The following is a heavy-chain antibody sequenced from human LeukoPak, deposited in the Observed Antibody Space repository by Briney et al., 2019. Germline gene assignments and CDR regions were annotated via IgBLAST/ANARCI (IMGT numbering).Heavy chain of an antibody. Sequence: SETLSLTCAVYGGSFSGYYWSWIRQPPGKGLEWIGEINHSGSTNYNPSLKSRVTISVDTSKNQFSLKLSSVTAADTAVYYCARGGRTISENYYYYGMDVWGQGTTVTVSS. CDR1: GGSFSGYY. CDR3: ARGGRTISENYYYYGMDV. CDR2: INHSGST. J-gene: IGHJ6*02. D-gene: IGHD3-9*01. V-gene: IGHV4-34*01.